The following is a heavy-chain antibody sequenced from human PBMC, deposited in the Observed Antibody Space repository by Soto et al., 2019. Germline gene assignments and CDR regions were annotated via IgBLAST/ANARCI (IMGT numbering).Heavy chain of an antibody. D-gene: IGHD2-2*02. V-gene: IGHV3-64D*06. CDR2: ITSNGGST. Sequence: GGSLRLSCSASGFTFSNYAMHWVRQAPGKGLEYVSAITSNGGSTYYPDSVNGRFTIFGDNSKNTVSLQMSSLRPEDTAVYYCVKALSARYNSAKAFDVWGQGTMVTVSS. CDR1: GFTFSNYA. CDR3: VKALSARYNSAKAFDV. J-gene: IGHJ3*01.